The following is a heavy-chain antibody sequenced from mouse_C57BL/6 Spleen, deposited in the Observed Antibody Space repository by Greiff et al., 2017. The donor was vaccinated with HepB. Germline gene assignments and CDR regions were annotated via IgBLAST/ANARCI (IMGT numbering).Heavy chain of an antibody. V-gene: IGHV1-82*01. CDR3: ARRDPMDY. CDR2: IDPGDGDT. J-gene: IGHJ4*01. CDR1: GYAFSSSC. D-gene: IGHD3-3*01. Sequence: VKLMESGPELVKPGASVKISCKASGYAFSSSCMNWVKQRPVKGLEWIGRIDPGDGDTNYNGKFKGKATLTADKSSSTAYLQLSSLTSEDSAVYYCARRDPMDYGGQGTSVTVAS.